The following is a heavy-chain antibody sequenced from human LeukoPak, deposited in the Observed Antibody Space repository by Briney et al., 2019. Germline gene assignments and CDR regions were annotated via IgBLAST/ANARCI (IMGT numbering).Heavy chain of an antibody. CDR3: AREGTTVTTREWFDP. D-gene: IGHD4-17*01. Sequence: SQTLSLTCTVSGGSISRGDYYWSWIRQPPGKGLEWIGYIYYSGSTYYKPSLKSRVTISVDTSKNQFSLKLSAVTAADTAVYYCAREGTTVTTREWFDPWGQGTLVTVSS. CDR1: GGSISRGDYY. J-gene: IGHJ5*02. V-gene: IGHV4-30-4*08. CDR2: IYYSGST.